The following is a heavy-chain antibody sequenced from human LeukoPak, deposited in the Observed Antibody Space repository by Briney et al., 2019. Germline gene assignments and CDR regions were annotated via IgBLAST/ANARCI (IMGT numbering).Heavy chain of an antibody. V-gene: IGHV4-30-2*01. J-gene: IGHJ6*02. Sequence: SQTLSLTCAVSGGSISSGGYSWSWIRQPPGKGLEWIGYIYHSGSTYYNPSLKSRVTISVDTSKNQFSLKLSSVTAADTAVYYCARDYYDSSGYYYGMDVWGQGTTVTVSS. CDR1: GGSISSGGYS. D-gene: IGHD3-22*01. CDR3: ARDYYDSSGYYYGMDV. CDR2: IYHSGST.